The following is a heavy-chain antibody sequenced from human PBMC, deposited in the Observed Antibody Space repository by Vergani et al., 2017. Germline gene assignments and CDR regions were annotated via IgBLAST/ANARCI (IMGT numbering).Heavy chain of an antibody. Sequence: QVQLQESGPGLVKPSQTLSLTCSVSGDSISSSSYYWGWIRQPPGKGLEWIGSIYYSGSTYYNPSLKSRVTISVDTSKNQFSLKLSSVTAADTAVYYCARDYDFWSGPRLPYYWGQGTLVTVSS. D-gene: IGHD3-3*01. J-gene: IGHJ4*02. V-gene: IGHV4-39*07. CDR2: IYYSGST. CDR1: GDSISSSSYY. CDR3: ARDYDFWSGPRLPYY.